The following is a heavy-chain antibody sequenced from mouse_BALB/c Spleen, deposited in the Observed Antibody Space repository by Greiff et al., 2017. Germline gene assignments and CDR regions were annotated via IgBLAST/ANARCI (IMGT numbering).Heavy chain of an antibody. CDR3: ARPLYYGNYDFAY. J-gene: IGHJ3*01. D-gene: IGHD2-1*01. Sequence: EVKLVESGGGLVKPGGSLKLSCAASGFTFSSYAMSWVRQTPEKRLEWVATISSGGSYTYYPDSVKGRFTISRDNAKNTLYLQMSSLRSEDTAMYYCARPLYYGNYDFAYWGQGTLVTVSA. CDR2: ISSGGSYT. V-gene: IGHV5-9-3*01. CDR1: GFTFSSYA.